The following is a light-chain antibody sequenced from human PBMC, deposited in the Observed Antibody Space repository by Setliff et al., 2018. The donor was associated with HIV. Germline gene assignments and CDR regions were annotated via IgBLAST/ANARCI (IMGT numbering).Light chain of an antibody. CDR2: EVN. CDR3: CSYAGSSTYV. J-gene: IGLJ1*01. CDR1: SSDIGGYNY. Sequence: QSVLTQPTSVSGSPGQSITISCTGTSSDIGGYNYVSWYQQHPGKVPKLMIYEVNNRPSGVSNRFSGSKSGNTASLTISGLQAEDESDYYCCSYAGSSTYVFGSGTKVTVL. V-gene: IGLV2-14*01.